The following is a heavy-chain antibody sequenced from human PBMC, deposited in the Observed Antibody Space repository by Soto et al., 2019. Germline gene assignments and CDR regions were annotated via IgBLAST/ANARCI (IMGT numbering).Heavy chain of an antibody. J-gene: IGHJ4*02. D-gene: IGHD6-19*01. CDR1: GGSISNYF. Sequence: SETLSLTCTVSGGSISNYFWGWIRQPPGRGLEWIGSLYNSGNTNYNPSLKSRVTISVDTSNNHFSLKLTSVTAADAAVYYCAGTSKWLAFDYWGQGALVTVSS. V-gene: IGHV4-59*01. CDR2: LYNSGNT. CDR3: AGTSKWLAFDY.